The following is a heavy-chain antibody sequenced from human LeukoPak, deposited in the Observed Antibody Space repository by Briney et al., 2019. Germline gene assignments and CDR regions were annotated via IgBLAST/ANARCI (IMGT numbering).Heavy chain of an antibody. D-gene: IGHD3-22*01. J-gene: IGHJ6*03. CDR2: ISWNSGSI. CDR1: GFTFDDYA. Sequence: GGSLRLSCAASGFTFDDYAMHWVRQAPGKGLEWVSGISWNSGSIGYADSVKGRFTISRDNAKNSLYLQMNSLRIEDTALYYCAKGPYNSSGYYYMDVWGKGTTVTVSS. CDR3: AKGPYNSSGYYYMDV. V-gene: IGHV3-9*01.